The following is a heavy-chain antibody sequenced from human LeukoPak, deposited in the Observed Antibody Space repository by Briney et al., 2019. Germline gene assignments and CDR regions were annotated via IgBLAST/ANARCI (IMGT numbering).Heavy chain of an antibody. Sequence: GASVKVSCKASGYTFTSYGISWVRQAPGQGLEWMGWISAYNGNTNYAQKLQGRVTMTTDTSTSTAYMELRSLRSDDTAVYYCARDYDSSGYYYFDYWGQGTLVTVSS. CDR3: ARDYDSSGYYYFDY. J-gene: IGHJ4*02. D-gene: IGHD3-22*01. CDR2: ISAYNGNT. V-gene: IGHV1-18*01. CDR1: GYTFTSYG.